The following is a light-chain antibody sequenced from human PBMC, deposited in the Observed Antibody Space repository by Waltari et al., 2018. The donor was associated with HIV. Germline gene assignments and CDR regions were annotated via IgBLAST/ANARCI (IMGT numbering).Light chain of an antibody. CDR2: EVR. CDR1: SSAVVAPIY. Sequence: QPARTPPPSASGSPGHSVPISCPGASSAVVAPIYVSWYQQPPGKAPKLMIYEVRKRASGVPDRFSASKSGNTASLTVSGLQAEDEADYYCGSYAGSNNLVFGGGTKLTVL. CDR3: GSYAGSNNLV. V-gene: IGLV2-8*01. J-gene: IGLJ2*01.